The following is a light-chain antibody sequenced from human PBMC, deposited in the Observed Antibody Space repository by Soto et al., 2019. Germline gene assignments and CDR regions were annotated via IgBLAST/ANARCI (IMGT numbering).Light chain of an antibody. CDR2: GNS. CDR1: SSNIGAASD. Sequence: QSVLTQPPSVSGAPGQRVTISCTGSSSNIGAASDVHWHQQLPGTAPKLLIYGNSTRPSGVPDRCSGSKSGTSASLAITGLQAEDEADYYCQSYDSSLSGWDVVFGGGTQLTVL. V-gene: IGLV1-40*01. J-gene: IGLJ2*01. CDR3: QSYDSSLSGWDVV.